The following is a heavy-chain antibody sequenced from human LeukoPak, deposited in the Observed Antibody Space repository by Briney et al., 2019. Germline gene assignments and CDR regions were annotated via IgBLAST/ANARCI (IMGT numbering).Heavy chain of an antibody. CDR2: IKQDGSER. J-gene: IGHJ4*02. V-gene: IGHV3-7*01. CDR1: GFTFSSYW. CDR3: ARIGTTDAFDY. D-gene: IGHD2/OR15-2a*01. Sequence: GGSLRLSCAASGFTFSSYWMSWVRQAPGKGLEGVANIKQDGSERYYVDSVKGRFTISRDNAKNSLYLQMNSLRAEDTAVYYCARIGTTDAFDYLGQGTLVTVSS.